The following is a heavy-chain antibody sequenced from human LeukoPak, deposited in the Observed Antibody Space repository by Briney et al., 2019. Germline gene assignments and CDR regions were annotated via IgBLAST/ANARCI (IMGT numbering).Heavy chain of an antibody. CDR2: IRSKANSYAT. Sequence: GGSLRLSCAASGFTFSGSAMHWVRQASGKGLEWVGRIRSKANSYATAYAASVKGRFTISRDNSKNTLYLQMNSLRAEDTAVYYCARGAARMVEIATIISFEYWGQGTLVTVSS. CDR3: ARGAARMVEIATIISFEY. V-gene: IGHV3-73*01. CDR1: GFTFSGSA. J-gene: IGHJ4*02. D-gene: IGHD5-24*01.